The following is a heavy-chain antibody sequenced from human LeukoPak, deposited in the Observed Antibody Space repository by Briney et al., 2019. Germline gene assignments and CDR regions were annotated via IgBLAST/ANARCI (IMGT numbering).Heavy chain of an antibody. D-gene: IGHD3-10*01. V-gene: IGHV3-11*04. J-gene: IGHJ4*02. CDR3: ARGSLVHYYGSGSYRIRAGFDY. CDR2: ITNSGSNI. Sequence: GGSLRLSCLGTDFSFSDYYITWIRQAPGKGLEWVAYITNSGSNIYYGDSVTGRFTVSRDNAKNSLYLQTNSLRAEDTAVYYCARGSLVHYYGSGSYRIRAGFDYWGQGTLVTVSS. CDR1: DFSFSDYY.